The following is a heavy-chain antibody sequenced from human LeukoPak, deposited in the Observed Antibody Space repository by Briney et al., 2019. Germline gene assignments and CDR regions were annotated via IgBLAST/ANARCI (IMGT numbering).Heavy chain of an antibody. CDR1: RGSLSDYL. V-gene: IGHV4-59*01. Sequence: PSKTLSLTCTVSRGSLSDYLWTWMRQPPGKGLEWIGHVTYSGDTNYNPSFKSRVTISVDTSKRQFSLKLISVSTADTAVYYCARARSVEVPAGLLHDSWGQGTLVTVSS. D-gene: IGHD2-21*01. CDR3: ARARSVEVPAGLLHDS. J-gene: IGHJ4*02. CDR2: VTYSGDT.